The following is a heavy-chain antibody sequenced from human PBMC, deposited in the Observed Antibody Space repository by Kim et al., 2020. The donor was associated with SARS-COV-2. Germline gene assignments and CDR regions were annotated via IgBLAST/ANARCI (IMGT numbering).Heavy chain of an antibody. Sequence: GGSLRLSCAASGFPFSYYTMHWVRQAPGKGLEWVAIIRYDGGQTHYADSVRGRFTISRDNTKDTLYLQMDSLRTEDTAVYYCAPDGEGSGTYLYFWGQGT. CDR3: APDGEGSGTYLYF. J-gene: IGHJ4*02. D-gene: IGHD3-10*01. CDR2: IRYDGGQT. CDR1: GFPFSYYT. V-gene: IGHV3-30*14.